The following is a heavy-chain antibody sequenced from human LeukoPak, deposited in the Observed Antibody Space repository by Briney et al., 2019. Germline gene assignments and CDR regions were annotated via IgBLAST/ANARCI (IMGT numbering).Heavy chain of an antibody. J-gene: IGHJ6*02. CDR1: GFTFSDYY. CDR3: ARDTNNGLDV. V-gene: IGHV3-11*01. D-gene: IGHD1-14*01. CDR2: ISSSGRLM. Sequence: GGSLRLSCAASGFTFSDYYITWIRQAPGKGLEWVSHISSSGRLMHYADSVKGRFTITRDNAQNFMSLQMNSLKPEDTAVYYCARDTNNGLDVWGRGTTVTVSS.